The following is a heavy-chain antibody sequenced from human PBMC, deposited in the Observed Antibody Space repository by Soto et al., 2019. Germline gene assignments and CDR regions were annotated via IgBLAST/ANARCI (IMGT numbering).Heavy chain of an antibody. V-gene: IGHV1-18*01. Sequence: GASVKVSCKASGYIFTSYGVSWVRQAPGQGLEWLGWINGYNGNTNYGQNFQGRVTMTTDTSTSTAYMELRSLRSDDTAVYYCARMGDVPYYYYGMDVWGQGTTVTVSS. CDR1: GYIFTSYG. D-gene: IGHD3-16*01. CDR2: INGYNGNT. J-gene: IGHJ6*02. CDR3: ARMGDVPYYYYGMDV.